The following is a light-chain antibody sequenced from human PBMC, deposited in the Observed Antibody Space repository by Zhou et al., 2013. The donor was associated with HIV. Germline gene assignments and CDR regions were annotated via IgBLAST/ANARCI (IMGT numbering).Light chain of an antibody. V-gene: IGKV1-5*03. Sequence: DIQMTQSPSTLSASVGDRVTITCRASQSISRWVAWYQQKPGKVPKLLIYKATSLESGVPSRFSGSGSGTEFTLTISSLQPDDFATYYCQQYNSYPLTFGGGTKVE. CDR1: QSISRW. CDR3: QQYNSYPLT. J-gene: IGKJ4*01. CDR2: KAT.